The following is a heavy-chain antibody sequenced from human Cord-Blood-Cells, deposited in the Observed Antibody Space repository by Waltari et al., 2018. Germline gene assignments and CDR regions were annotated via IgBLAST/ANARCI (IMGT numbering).Heavy chain of an antibody. CDR2: INPSGGST. D-gene: IGHD6-13*01. CDR3: ARDRGLGQQLVLND. J-gene: IGHJ4*02. CDR1: GYTFTSYY. V-gene: IGHV1-46*01. Sequence: QVQLVQSGAEVKKPGASVKVSCKASGYTFTSYYMHWVRQAPGQGLEWMGIINPSGGSTSYAREFQGRVTMARDTSTSTVYMDLSSLRSEDTAVYYCARDRGLGQQLVLNDWGQGTLVTVSS.